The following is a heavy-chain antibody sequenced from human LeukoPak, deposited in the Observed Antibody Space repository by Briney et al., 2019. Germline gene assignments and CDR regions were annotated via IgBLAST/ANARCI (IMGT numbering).Heavy chain of an antibody. CDR1: GFTFSSYS. Sequence: GGSLRLSCAASGFTFSSYSMNWVRQAPGKGLEWVSSISSSSSYIYHADSVKGRFTISRDNAKNSLYLQMNSLRAEDTAVYYCARDHGSGYYGMDVWGQGTTVTVSS. V-gene: IGHV3-21*01. J-gene: IGHJ6*02. CDR2: ISSSSSYI. CDR3: ARDHGSGYYGMDV. D-gene: IGHD3-10*01.